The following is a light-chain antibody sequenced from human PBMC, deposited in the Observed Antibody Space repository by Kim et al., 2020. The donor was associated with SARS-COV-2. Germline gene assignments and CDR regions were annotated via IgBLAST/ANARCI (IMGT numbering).Light chain of an antibody. Sequence: AYVGDTVTITCQTSHDLNNYLNWYQQKLGKAPKLLLYDASNLETGVPSRFIGSGSGTDFTFTISSLQPEDIATYYCQQYDDLPITFGQGTRLEIK. CDR1: HDLNNY. V-gene: IGKV1-33*01. CDR3: QQYDDLPIT. CDR2: DAS. J-gene: IGKJ5*01.